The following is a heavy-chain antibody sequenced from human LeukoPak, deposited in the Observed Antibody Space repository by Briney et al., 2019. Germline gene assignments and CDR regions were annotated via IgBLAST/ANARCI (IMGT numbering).Heavy chain of an antibody. J-gene: IGHJ4*02. CDR2: ISNSGGST. CDR1: GFTFSSYV. Sequence: PGGSLRLSCAASGFTFSSYVMSWVRQAPGKGLEWVSSISNSGGSTYYADSVKGRFTISRDNSKNTLYLQMNSLRAEDTAVYYCAKSLYGGCDYWGQGTVVTVSS. V-gene: IGHV3-23*01. CDR3: AKSLYGGCDY. D-gene: IGHD3-16*02.